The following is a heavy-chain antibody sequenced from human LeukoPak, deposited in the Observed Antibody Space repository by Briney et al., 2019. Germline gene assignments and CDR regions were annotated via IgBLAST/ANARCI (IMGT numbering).Heavy chain of an antibody. D-gene: IGHD1-26*01. CDR1: GYTFTGYY. Sequence: ASVKVSCKASGYTFTGYYMHWVRQAPGQGLEWMGWINPNSGGTNYAQKFQGRVTMTRDTSIGTAYMELSRLRSDDTAVYYCARDIIYSGSYEMGYWGQGTLVTVSS. J-gene: IGHJ4*02. CDR2: INPNSGGT. V-gene: IGHV1-2*02. CDR3: ARDIIYSGSYEMGY.